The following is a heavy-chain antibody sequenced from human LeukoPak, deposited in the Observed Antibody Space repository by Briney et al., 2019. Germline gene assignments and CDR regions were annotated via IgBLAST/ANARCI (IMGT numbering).Heavy chain of an antibody. D-gene: IGHD3-10*01. V-gene: IGHV4-39*01. Sequence: SETLSLTCTVSGDSVSTTSFYWGWIRQPPGKGLDCLGTTYYSASTYNPSLTSRVTISVDTSKSQFSLKLRSVTAADTAVYYCARRYYFVSGSYYPFDFWGQGTLVTVSS. CDR3: ARRYYFVSGSYYPFDF. CDR2: TYYSAST. CDR1: GDSVSTTSFY. J-gene: IGHJ4*02.